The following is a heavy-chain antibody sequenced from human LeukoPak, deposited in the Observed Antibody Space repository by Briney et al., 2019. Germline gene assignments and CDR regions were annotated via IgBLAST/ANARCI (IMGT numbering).Heavy chain of an antibody. CDR3: AKDYRYCTSTSCYGDDAFDI. CDR1: GFTFSSYA. CDR2: ISGGGVST. D-gene: IGHD2-2*01. J-gene: IGHJ3*02. V-gene: IGHV3-23*01. Sequence: GGSLRLSCAASGFTFSSYAMTWVRQAPGKGLEWVSAISGGGVSTYYADSVKGRFTISRDNSKNTLYLKMSSLRAEDTAVYYCAKDYRYCTSTSCYGDDAFDIWGQGTMVTVSS.